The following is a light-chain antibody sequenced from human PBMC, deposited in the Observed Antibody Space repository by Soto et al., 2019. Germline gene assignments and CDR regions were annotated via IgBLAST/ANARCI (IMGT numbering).Light chain of an antibody. V-gene: IGLV3-21*04. CDR3: QVWDSSSDHVI. J-gene: IGLJ2*01. CDR1: SIGSKS. Sequence: SYELTQPPSVSLAPGQTASITCGGNSIGSKSVHWYQQKPGQAPIVVIYYDSDRPSGIPERFAGSNSGNTATLTISRVEAVDGADYYCQVWDSSSDHVIFGGGTKLTVL. CDR2: YDS.